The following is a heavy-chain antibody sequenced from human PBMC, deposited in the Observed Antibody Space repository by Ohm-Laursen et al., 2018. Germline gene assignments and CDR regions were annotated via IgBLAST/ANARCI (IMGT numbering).Heavy chain of an antibody. D-gene: IGHD1-26*01. CDR1: GFTFSDYY. V-gene: IGHV3-11*01. CDR2: ITSSGSTI. CDR3: ARLLSGSSPEDY. Sequence: SLRLSCAASGFTFSDYYMSWIRQAPGKGLEWVSYITSSGSTIYYADSVKGRFTISRDNAKNSLYLQMSSLRPEDTAVYYCARLLSGSSPEDYWGQGTLVTVSS. J-gene: IGHJ4*02.